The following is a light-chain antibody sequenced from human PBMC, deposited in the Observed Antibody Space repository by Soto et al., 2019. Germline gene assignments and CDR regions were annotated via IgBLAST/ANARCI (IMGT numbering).Light chain of an antibody. CDR1: QSVSASY. V-gene: IGKV3-20*01. J-gene: IGKJ4*01. CDR2: GIS. Sequence: EIVLTQSPGILSLSPGERATLSCRASQSVSASYLVWYKQKPGQAPRIIIFGISTRATAIPDRFSGSGSGAEFTLTISRLEPDDFELYYCQQYGNSPLTFGGGTKVDIK. CDR3: QQYGNSPLT.